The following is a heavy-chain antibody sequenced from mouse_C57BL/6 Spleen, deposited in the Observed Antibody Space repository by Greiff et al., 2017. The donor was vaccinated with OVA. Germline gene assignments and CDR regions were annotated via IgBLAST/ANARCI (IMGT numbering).Heavy chain of an antibody. J-gene: IGHJ2*01. CDR1: GYTFTDHT. V-gene: IGHV1-78*01. D-gene: IGHD1-1*01. CDR2: IYPRDGST. Sequence: QVQLQQSDAELVKPGASVKISCKVSGYTFTDHTIHWMKQRPEQGLEWIGYIYPRDGSTKYNEKFKGKATLTADKSSSTAYMQLNSLTSEDSAVYFCASPSYYYDGSSYFDYWGQGTTLTVSS. CDR3: ASPSYYYDGSSYFDY.